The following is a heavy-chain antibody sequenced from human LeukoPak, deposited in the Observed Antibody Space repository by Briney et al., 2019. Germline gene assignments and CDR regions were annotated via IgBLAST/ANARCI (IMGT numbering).Heavy chain of an antibody. D-gene: IGHD2-15*01. CDR2: IYYSGIT. CDR1: GDSVSSGNYY. V-gene: IGHV4-61*01. CDR3: ARERYCSSGSCLFFDY. J-gene: IGHJ4*02. Sequence: PSETLSLTCTVSGDSVSSGNYYCSWIRQPPGKGLEWIGYIYYSGITNYNPSLKSRVTISVDTSKNQFSLKLRPVTAADTAVYYCARERYCSSGSCLFFDYWGQGTRVTVSS.